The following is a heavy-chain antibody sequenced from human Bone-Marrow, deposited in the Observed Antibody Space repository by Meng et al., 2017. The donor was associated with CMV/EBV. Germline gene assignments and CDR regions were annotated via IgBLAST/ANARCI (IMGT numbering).Heavy chain of an antibody. CDR2: IYPGDSDT. CDR3: AKLNGQMAAHY. V-gene: IGHV5-51*01. CDR1: GYRFTNYW. D-gene: IGHD5-24*01. Sequence: KVSCKASGYRFTNYWIGWVRQMPGKGLEWMGIIYPGDSDTRYSPSFQGQVTISADKSITTAYLQWSSLKASDTAMYYCAKLNGQMAAHYWGQGTLVTVPS. J-gene: IGHJ4*02.